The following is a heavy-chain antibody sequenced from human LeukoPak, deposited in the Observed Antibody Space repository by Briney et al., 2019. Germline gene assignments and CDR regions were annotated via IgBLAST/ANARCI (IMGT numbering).Heavy chain of an antibody. J-gene: IGHJ4*02. V-gene: IGHV3-23*01. D-gene: IGHD2-2*01. CDR2: ISGSGAST. Sequence: GGSLRHSCAASGFTFSSYDMSWVRQAPGKRLQWVSTISGSGASTYYAESLKGRFTISRDNPGNTVYLQMNSLRAEDTAVYYCAKLSRGGVPGEGYWGQGTLVTVSS. CDR3: AKLSRGGVPGEGY. CDR1: GFTFSSYD.